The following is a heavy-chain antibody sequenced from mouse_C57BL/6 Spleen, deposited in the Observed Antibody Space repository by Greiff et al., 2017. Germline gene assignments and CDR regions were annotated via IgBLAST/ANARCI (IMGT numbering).Heavy chain of an antibody. Sequence: EVQLVESGGDLVKPGGSLKLSCAASGFTFSSYGMSWVRQTPDKRLEWVATISSGGSYTYYPDSVKGRFTISRDNAKNTLYLQMSSLKSEDTAMYYCARQSYYGSREGYFDVWGTGTTVTVSS. V-gene: IGHV5-6*01. D-gene: IGHD1-1*01. CDR1: GFTFSSYG. CDR2: ISSGGSYT. J-gene: IGHJ1*03. CDR3: ARQSYYGSREGYFDV.